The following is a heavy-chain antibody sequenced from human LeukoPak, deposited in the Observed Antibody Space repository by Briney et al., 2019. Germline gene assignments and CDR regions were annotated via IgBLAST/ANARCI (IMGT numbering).Heavy chain of an antibody. CDR2: INAGNGNT. CDR3: ARERAKEVTIDY. Sequence: ASVEVSCKASGYTFTSYAMHWVRQAPGQRLEWMGWINAGNGNTKYSQEFQGRVTITRDTSASTAYMELRSLRSDDTAVYYCARERAKEVTIDYWGQGTLVTVSS. D-gene: IGHD2-21*02. CDR1: GYTFTSYA. J-gene: IGHJ4*02. V-gene: IGHV1-3*01.